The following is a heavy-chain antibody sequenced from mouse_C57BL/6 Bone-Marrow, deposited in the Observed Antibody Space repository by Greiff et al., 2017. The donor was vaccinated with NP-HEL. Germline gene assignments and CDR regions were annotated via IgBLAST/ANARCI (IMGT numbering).Heavy chain of an antibody. V-gene: IGHV5-12*01. CDR2: ISNGGGST. CDR1: GFTFSDYY. J-gene: IGHJ3*01. CDR3: ARHGVWLLPAWFAY. D-gene: IGHD2-2*01. Sequence: EVQRVESGGGLVQPGGSLKLSCAASGFTFSDYYMYWVRQTPEKRLEWVAYISNGGGSTYYPDTVKGRFTISRDNAKNTLYLQMSRLKSEDTAMYYCARHGVWLLPAWFAYWGQGTLVTVSA.